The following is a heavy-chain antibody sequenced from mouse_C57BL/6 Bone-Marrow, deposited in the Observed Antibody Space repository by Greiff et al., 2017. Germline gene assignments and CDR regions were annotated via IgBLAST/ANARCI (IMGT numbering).Heavy chain of an antibody. CDR3: TIIYDGYFYCDY. D-gene: IGHD2-3*01. V-gene: IGHV1-5*01. J-gene: IGHJ2*01. Sequence: EVQLQQSGTVLARPGASVKMSCKTSGYTFTSYWMHWVKQRPGQGLEWIGAIYPGNSDTSYNQKFKGKAKLTAVTSASTAYMELSSLTNEDSAVXYCTIIYDGYFYCDYWGQGTTLTVSS. CDR1: GYTFTSYW. CDR2: IYPGNSDT.